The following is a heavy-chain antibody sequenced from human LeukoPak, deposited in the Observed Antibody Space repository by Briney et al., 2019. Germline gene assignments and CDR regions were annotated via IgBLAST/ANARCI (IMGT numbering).Heavy chain of an antibody. CDR1: GFTFSSYW. D-gene: IGHD6-13*01. CDR3: AREGSLYYYGMDV. V-gene: IGHV3-74*01. J-gene: IGHJ6*02. CDR2: INSDGSGT. Sequence: QPGGSLRLSCAASGFTFSSYWMHWVRQAPGKGLVWVSRINSDGSGTSYADSVKGRFTISRDNAKNTLYLQMNSLRAEDTAVYYCAREGSLYYYGMDVWGQGTTVTVSS.